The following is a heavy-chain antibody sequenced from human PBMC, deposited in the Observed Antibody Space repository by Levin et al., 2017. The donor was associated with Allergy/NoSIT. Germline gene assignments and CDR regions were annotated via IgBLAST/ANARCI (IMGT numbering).Heavy chain of an antibody. V-gene: IGHV3-48*02. D-gene: IGHD3-10*01. CDR3: ASGVRYFDF. CDR2: ISSSRNTI. Sequence: QPGGSLRLSCAASGFTFSSSGMNWVRQAPGKGLEWVSYISSSRNTIYYADSVQGRFTISRDNARNSLYLQVNRLRDEDTAVYYCASGVRYFDFWGLGTLVTVSS. CDR1: GFTFSSSG. J-gene: IGHJ4*02.